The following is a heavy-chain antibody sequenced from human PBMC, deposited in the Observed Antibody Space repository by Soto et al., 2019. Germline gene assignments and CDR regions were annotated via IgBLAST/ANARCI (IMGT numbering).Heavy chain of an antibody. J-gene: IGHJ4*02. CDR3: ARSLGWYAIDY. CDR2: MSHIGSV. V-gene: IGHV4-4*02. Sequence: QVLLQESGPGLVQPSGTLSLSCVVSGVSIGSNYYWGWVRQPPGKGLEWLGDMSHIGSVNYNPSLKRRVTISMDKSQNQFSLNLDSVTAADTAVYYCARSLGWYAIDYWGQGTLVSVSS. CDR1: GVSIGSNYY. D-gene: IGHD6-19*01.